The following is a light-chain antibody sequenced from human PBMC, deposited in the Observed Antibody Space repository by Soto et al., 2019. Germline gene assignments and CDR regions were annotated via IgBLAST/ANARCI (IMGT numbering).Light chain of an antibody. V-gene: IGKV1-27*01. CDR3: QNYNSAPLT. CDR2: ATS. J-gene: IGKJ4*01. Sequence: DIQMTQSPSSLSASVGDRVTITCRASQDISNSLAWYQQKPGKVPKVLIYATSILQSGVPARFSGSGSGTYFTLTISSLQPQDGATYYCQNYNSAPLTFGGGTKVEI. CDR1: QDISNS.